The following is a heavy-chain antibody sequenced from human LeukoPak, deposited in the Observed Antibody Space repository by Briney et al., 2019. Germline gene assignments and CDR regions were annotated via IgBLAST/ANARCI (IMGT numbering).Heavy chain of an antibody. J-gene: IGHJ4*02. CDR1: GYTFTSYA. CDR3: ARDGSLLERLFYQGYYFDY. D-gene: IGHD3-3*01. Sequence: ASVKVSCKASGYTFTSYAMNWVRQAPGQGLEWMGWINTNTGNPTYAQGFTGRFVFSLDTSVSTAYLQISSLKAEDTAVYYCARDGSLLERLFYQGYYFDYWGQGTLVTVSS. CDR2: INTNTGNP. V-gene: IGHV7-4-1*02.